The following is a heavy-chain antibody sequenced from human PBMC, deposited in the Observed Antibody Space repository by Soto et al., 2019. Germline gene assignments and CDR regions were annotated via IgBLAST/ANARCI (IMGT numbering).Heavy chain of an antibody. CDR3: ASETYKKMGYDDFDI. D-gene: IGHD5-18*01. CDR2: INHSGST. CDR1: VLSFIGYY. V-gene: IGHV4-34*01. J-gene: IGHJ3*02. Sequence: SETLSLTCSFYVLSFIGYYCSWIRQPPGKGLEWIGEINHSGSTNYNPSLKSRVTISVDTSKNQFSLKLSSVTAADTAVYYCASETYKKMGYDDFDIWGQGTMVTVSS.